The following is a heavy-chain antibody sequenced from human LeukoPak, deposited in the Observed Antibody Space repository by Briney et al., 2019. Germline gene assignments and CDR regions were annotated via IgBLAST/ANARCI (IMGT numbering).Heavy chain of an antibody. J-gene: IGHJ4*02. Sequence: GGSLRLSCAASGFTFSNYAMHWVRQAPGKGLVWVSRIYSDGSSTSYPDSVNGRFTISRDNAKNTLYLQMNSLRAEDTAVYYCARDFSSSWYYFDSWGQGTLVTVSS. D-gene: IGHD6-13*01. CDR2: IYSDGSST. CDR1: GFTFSNYA. CDR3: ARDFSSSWYYFDS. V-gene: IGHV3-74*01.